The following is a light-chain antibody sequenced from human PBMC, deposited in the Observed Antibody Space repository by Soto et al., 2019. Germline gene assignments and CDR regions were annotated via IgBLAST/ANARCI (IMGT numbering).Light chain of an antibody. CDR1: SSDVGGYNY. V-gene: IGLV2-8*01. J-gene: IGLJ2*01. CDR2: EVS. Sequence: QSALTQPPSASGSPGQSVTISCTGTSSDVGGYNYVSWYQQHPGKAPKLMIYEVSKRPSGVPDRFSGSKSGNTASLTVSGLQGEDGADYYCSLYGGRNHLVFGGGTKLTVL. CDR3: SLYGGRNHLV.